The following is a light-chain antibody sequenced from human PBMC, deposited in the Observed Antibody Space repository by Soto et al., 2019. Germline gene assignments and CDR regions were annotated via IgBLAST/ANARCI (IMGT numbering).Light chain of an antibody. Sequence: EIVLVQSPGTLSLSPGERATLSCRASQSVSNNYLAWYQQKPGQAPRLLIYGASSRATGVPDRVSGSGTGTDFSLTITRLEPEDFAVYYCQQYGVSPLMFTFGQGTKVGVK. CDR1: QSVSNNY. V-gene: IGKV3-20*01. J-gene: IGKJ2*01. CDR3: QQYGVSPLMFT. CDR2: GAS.